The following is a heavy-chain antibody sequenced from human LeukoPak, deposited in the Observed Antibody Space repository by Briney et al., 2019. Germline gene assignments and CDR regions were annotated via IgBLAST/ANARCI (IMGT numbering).Heavy chain of an antibody. CDR3: ARVRSSGWYSY. J-gene: IGHJ4*02. CDR1: GYTFTGYY. D-gene: IGHD6-19*01. V-gene: IGHV1-2*02. CDR2: INPNSGGT. Sequence: GASVKVSCKASGYTFTGYYMHWVRQAPGQGLEWMRWINPNSGGTNYAQKFQGRVTMTRDTSTSTAYMELSRLRSDDTAVYYCARVRSSGWYSYWGQGTLVTVSS.